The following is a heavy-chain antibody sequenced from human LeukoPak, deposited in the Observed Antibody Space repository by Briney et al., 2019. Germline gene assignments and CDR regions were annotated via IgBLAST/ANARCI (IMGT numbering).Heavy chain of an antibody. J-gene: IGHJ6*03. CDR1: GFTFSRHW. V-gene: IGHV3-7*01. CDR3: ARARDFWSGYYTGGGYYMDV. D-gene: IGHD3-3*01. Sequence: PGGSLRLSCAASGFTFSRHWMSWVRQAPGRGLEWVADVKEDGSEKTYVDSVKGGFTISRDNAKNSLYLQMNSLRAEDTAVYYCARARDFWSGYYTGGGYYMDVWGKGTTVTVSS. CDR2: VKEDGSEK.